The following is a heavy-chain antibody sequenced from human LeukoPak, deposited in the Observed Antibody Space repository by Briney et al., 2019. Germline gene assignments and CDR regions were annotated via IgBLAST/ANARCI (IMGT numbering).Heavy chain of an antibody. CDR2: MKQDGSEK. V-gene: IGHV3-7*03. CDR3: ARKAYAMDV. J-gene: IGHJ6*04. Sequence: GGSLRLSCAASGFTFSNYWMTWVRQAPGKGLEWVANMKQDGSEKYYVDSVKGRFTISRVNAKNSLYLQMNSLRVEDTAVYYCARKAYAMDVWGKGTTVTVSS. CDR1: GFTFSNYW.